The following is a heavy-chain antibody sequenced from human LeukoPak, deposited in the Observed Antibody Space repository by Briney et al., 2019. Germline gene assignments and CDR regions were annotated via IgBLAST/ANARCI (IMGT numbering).Heavy chain of an antibody. D-gene: IGHD1-26*01. CDR3: ARWRYSGSYFDY. V-gene: IGHV1-18*01. Sequence: ASVKVSCKASGYTFASYGISWVRQAPGQGLEWMGWISAYNGNTNYAQKLQGRVTMTTDTSTSTAYMELRSLRSDDTAVYYCARWRYSGSYFDYWGQGTLVTVSS. J-gene: IGHJ4*02. CDR1: GYTFASYG. CDR2: ISAYNGNT.